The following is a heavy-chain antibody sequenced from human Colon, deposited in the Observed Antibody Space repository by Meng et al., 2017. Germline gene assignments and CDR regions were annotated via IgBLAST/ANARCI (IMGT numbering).Heavy chain of an antibody. J-gene: IGHJ4*02. CDR3: ARQEPYDILTGYYDK. CDR1: GYTFSSYW. Sequence: GESLKISCKVSGYTFSSYWIGWVRQMPGKGLEWMGVIYPDDSDSRYNPSFQGQFTISVDKSTSTVYLQWRSLKASDSAIYYCARQEPYDILTGYYDKWGQGTLVTVSS. CDR2: IYPDDSDS. D-gene: IGHD3-9*01. V-gene: IGHV5-51*01.